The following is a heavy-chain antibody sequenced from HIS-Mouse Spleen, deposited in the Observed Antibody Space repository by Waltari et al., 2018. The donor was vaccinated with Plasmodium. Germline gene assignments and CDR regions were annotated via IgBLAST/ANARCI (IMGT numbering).Heavy chain of an antibody. J-gene: IGHJ4*02. CDR1: GGSISSSSYY. Sequence: QLQLQESGPGLVKPSETLSLTCTVSGGSISSSSYYWGWIRQPPGKGLEWIGSIYYIGSTYYNPSLKIRVTISGDTAKNQFSRKLGSVTAADTAVYYCARRGGGYYYFDYWGQGTLVTVSS. CDR3: ARRGGGYYYFDY. CDR2: IYYIGST. V-gene: IGHV4-39*01. D-gene: IGHD1-26*01.